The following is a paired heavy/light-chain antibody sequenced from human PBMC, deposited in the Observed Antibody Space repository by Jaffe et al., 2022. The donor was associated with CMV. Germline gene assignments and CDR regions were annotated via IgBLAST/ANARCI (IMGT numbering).Heavy chain of an antibody. D-gene: IGHD1-26*01. Sequence: QLQLQESGPGLVKPSETLSLICTVSGGSIRSDNFHWGWIRQPPGKGLEWIASMYYRGSAYYNPSLKSRVATSVDTSKNQFSLKLSSVTAADTAVYYCARHHRHYSGSYWFDPWGQGTLVTVSS. CDR3: ARHHRHYSGSYWFDP. J-gene: IGHJ5*02. CDR1: GGSIRSDNFH. CDR2: MYYRGSA. V-gene: IGHV4-39*01.
Light chain of an antibody. Sequence: NFMLTQPHSVSESPGKTVTISCIRSSGSIASKYVQWYQQRPGSAPITVIYEDDQRPSGVPDRFSGSIDTSSNSASLTISGLKTEDEADYYCQSSDNSNQVFGGGTKLTVL. V-gene: IGLV6-57*04. CDR3: QSSDNSNQV. J-gene: IGLJ3*02. CDR1: SGSIASKY. CDR2: EDD.